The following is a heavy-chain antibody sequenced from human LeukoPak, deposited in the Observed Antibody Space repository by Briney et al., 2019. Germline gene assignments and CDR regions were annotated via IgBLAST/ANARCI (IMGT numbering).Heavy chain of an antibody. D-gene: IGHD6-13*01. V-gene: IGHV4-61*01. CDR1: GGPVSSGSYY. CDR2: IYYSGST. J-gene: IGHJ5*02. Sequence: SETLSLTCTVSGGPVSSGSYYWSWIRQPPGKGPEWIGYIYYSGSTNYNPSLKSRVTISVDTSKNQFSLKLSSVTAADTAVYYCARDPRIAAAGTFWFDPWGQGTLVTVSS. CDR3: ARDPRIAAAGTFWFDP.